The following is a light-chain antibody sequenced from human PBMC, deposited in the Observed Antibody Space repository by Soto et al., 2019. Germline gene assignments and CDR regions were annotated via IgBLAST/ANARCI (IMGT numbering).Light chain of an antibody. CDR1: SSDVGNGYDS. J-gene: IGLJ1*01. CDR2: EVS. CDR3: SSYTSSTTPYV. Sequence: QSALTQPASVSGSPGQSITISCTGTSSDVGNGYDSVSWYQQHPGKAPKLMIYEVSNRPSGVSNRFSGSKSGNTASLTISGLQAEDEADYYCSSYTSSTTPYVFGTGTKVTVL. V-gene: IGLV2-14*01.